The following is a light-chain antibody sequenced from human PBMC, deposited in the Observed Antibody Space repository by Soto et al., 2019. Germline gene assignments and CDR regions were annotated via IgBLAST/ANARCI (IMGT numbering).Light chain of an antibody. CDR1: QSLSGW. CDR3: QQYSAYPLT. J-gene: IGKJ4*01. CDR2: SAS. Sequence: DIRMTQSPSTLSASVGDKVTITCRASQSLSGWLAWYQQKPGKAPKLLIHSASTLERGVSSRFSGSESGTEFTLTISSLQPDDSATYYCQQYSAYPLTFGGGTRVEIK. V-gene: IGKV1-5*03.